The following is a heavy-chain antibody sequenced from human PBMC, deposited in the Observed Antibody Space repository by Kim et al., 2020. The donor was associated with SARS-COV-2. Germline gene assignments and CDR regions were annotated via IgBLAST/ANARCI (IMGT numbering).Heavy chain of an antibody. D-gene: IGHD2-21*01. V-gene: IGHV3-23*01. J-gene: IGHJ6*02. CDR2: ISGGGVNK. CDR1: GFTFDIYA. Sequence: GGSLRLSCVASGFTFDIYAMSWVRQAPGKGLEWVSVISGGGVNKFYADSVRGRFTISRDNSKNTLFLQMNSLRDDYTALYYCAKVVIMDDYNYYYYYAMDVWGQGTTVTVSS. CDR3: AKVVIMDDYNYYYYYAMDV.